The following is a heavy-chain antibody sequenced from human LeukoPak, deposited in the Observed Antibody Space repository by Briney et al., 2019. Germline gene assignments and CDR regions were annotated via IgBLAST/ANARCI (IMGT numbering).Heavy chain of an antibody. CDR2: IIPIFGTA. V-gene: IGHV1-69*13. J-gene: IGHJ6*02. D-gene: IGHD1-26*01. CDR1: RGTFSSYA. CDR3: ARGGGGSYYYYGMDV. Sequence: SVKVSCKASRGTFSSYAISWVRQAPGQGLEWMGGIIPIFGTANYAQKFQGRVTITADESTSTAYMELSSLRSEDTAVYYCARGGGGSYYYYGMDVWGRGTTVTVSS.